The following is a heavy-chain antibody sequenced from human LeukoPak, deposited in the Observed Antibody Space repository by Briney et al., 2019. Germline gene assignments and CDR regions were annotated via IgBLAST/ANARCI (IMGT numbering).Heavy chain of an antibody. CDR2: IYYSGST. CDR1: GGSVSSSIYY. Sequence: SETLSLTCTVSGGSVSSSIYYWGWIRQPPGKGLEWIGSIYYSGSTSYNPALKSRVTISVDTSKNQFSLKLTSVTAADTAVYYCASRNDILTGYVFDFWGQGTLVTVSS. CDR3: ASRNDILTGYVFDF. D-gene: IGHD3-9*01. V-gene: IGHV4-39*01. J-gene: IGHJ4*02.